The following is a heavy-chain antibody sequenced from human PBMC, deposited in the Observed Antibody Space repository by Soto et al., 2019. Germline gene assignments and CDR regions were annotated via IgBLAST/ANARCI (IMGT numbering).Heavy chain of an antibody. CDR1: GFTFRNHG. V-gene: IGHV3-33*01. J-gene: IGHJ5*02. D-gene: IGHD1-1*01. CDR3: ARWSNNKVVDP. Sequence: QVQLVESGGGVVQPGRSLRLSCEGSGFTFRNHGMHWIRPSPGKGLGWLAVIWYDGSEKYYADSVKGRFTISRDNSKNTLYLQMNSLKVEDTAIYYCARWSNNKVVDPWGQGTVVTVS. CDR2: IWYDGSEK.